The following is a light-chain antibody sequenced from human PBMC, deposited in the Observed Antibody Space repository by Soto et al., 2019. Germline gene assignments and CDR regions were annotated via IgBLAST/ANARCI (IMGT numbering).Light chain of an antibody. CDR2: DAS. J-gene: IGKJ1*01. CDR3: QQLNSYPRT. CDR1: QDISNY. Sequence: DIQPTQSASALFASVGDRGSVTCQASQDISNYLNWYQQKPGKAPKLLIYDASNLETGVPSRFSGSGSGTDFTLTISSLQPEDFATYYCQQLNSYPRTFGQGTKVDIK. V-gene: IGKV1-33*01.